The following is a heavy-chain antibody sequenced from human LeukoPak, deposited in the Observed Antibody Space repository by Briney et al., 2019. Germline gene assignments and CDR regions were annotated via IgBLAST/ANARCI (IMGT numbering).Heavy chain of an antibody. J-gene: IGHJ3*02. CDR2: IYSGGMT. D-gene: IGHD6-6*01. CDR3: TRDGEYSSSGAFDI. CDR1: GFNVSNNY. V-gene: IGHV3-53*01. Sequence: GGSLRLSCAASGFNVSNNYMSWVRQAPGKGLEWVSIIYSGGMTYYADSVKGRFTISRDNSKNTLSLQMNSLRAEDTAIYYCTRDGEYSSSGAFDIWGQGALVTVSS.